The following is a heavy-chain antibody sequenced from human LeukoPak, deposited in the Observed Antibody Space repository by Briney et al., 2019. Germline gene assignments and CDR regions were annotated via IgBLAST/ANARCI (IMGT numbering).Heavy chain of an antibody. Sequence: PSETLSLTCTVSGGSISSYYWSWIRQPPGKGLEWIGYIYYSGSTNYNPSLKSRVTISVDTSKNQFSLKLSSVTAADTAVYYCARDQDSGWYYWGQGTLVTVSS. CDR3: ARDQDSGWYY. D-gene: IGHD6-19*01. CDR2: IYYSGST. J-gene: IGHJ4*02. CDR1: GGSISSYY. V-gene: IGHV4-59*12.